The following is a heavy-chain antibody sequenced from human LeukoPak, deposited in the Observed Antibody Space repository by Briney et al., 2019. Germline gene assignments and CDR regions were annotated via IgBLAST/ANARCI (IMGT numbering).Heavy chain of an antibody. Sequence: SETLSLTSTVSGGSISSYYWIWIRRPPGKGLEWCGGIYYSGSTTYHPSLTSRVTISVDTSKHQFSLKLGSVTAADTSVYYRARVVAVASLYYYMAFWGKGTTVTVSS. V-gene: IGHV4-59*01. J-gene: IGHJ6*03. CDR1: GGSISSYY. CDR3: ARVVAVASLYYYMAF. CDR2: IYYSGST. D-gene: IGHD6-19*01.